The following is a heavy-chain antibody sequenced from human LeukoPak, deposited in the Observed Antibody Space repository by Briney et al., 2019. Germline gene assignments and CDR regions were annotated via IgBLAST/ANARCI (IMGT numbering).Heavy chain of an antibody. J-gene: IGHJ4*02. CDR3: AREFADCSGGSCYSAY. V-gene: IGHV3-21*01. Sequence: TGGSLRLSCAASGFTFSSYSMNWVRQAPGKGLEWVSSISSSSSYIYYAGSVKGRFTISRDNAKNSLYLQMNSLRAEDTAVYYCAREFADCSGGSCYSAYWGQGTLVTVSS. D-gene: IGHD2-15*01. CDR2: ISSSSSYI. CDR1: GFTFSSYS.